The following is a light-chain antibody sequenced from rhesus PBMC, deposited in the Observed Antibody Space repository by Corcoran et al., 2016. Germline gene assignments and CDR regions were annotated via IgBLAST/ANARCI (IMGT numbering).Light chain of an antibody. V-gene: IGKV1-44*01. Sequence: DIQMTQSPSSLSASVGDRVTITCRASQTIGSYLAWYQQKPGKVPKLLLFAASSLESGVPSRFSGTGSGTDFTLTLRSLQPEDFAIYYCQQHSSHPLTFGGGTKVEIK. CDR1: QTIGSY. CDR2: AAS. CDR3: QQHSSHPLT. J-gene: IGKJ4*01.